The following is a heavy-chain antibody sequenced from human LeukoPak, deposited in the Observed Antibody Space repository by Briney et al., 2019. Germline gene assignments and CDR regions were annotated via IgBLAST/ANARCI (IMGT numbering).Heavy chain of an antibody. V-gene: IGHV3-11*01. D-gene: IGHD3-22*01. CDR3: AKGYYDSSGYYYY. CDR2: ISSRAHTI. Sequence: GGSLRLSCAASGFTFSDHYMSWIRQAPGKGLEWLSYISSRAHTIFYADSVKGRFTISRDDAKNSLLLQMNSLRAEDTAVYYCAKGYYDSSGYYYYWGQGTLVTVSS. J-gene: IGHJ4*02. CDR1: GFTFSDHY.